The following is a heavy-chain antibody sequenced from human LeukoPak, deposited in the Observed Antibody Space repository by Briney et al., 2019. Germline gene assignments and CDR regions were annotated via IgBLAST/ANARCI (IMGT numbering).Heavy chain of an antibody. Sequence: PGGSLRLSCAASGFTFSSYSINWVRQAPGKGLEWVSSISSSSYIYYADSVKGRFTISRDNAKNSLYLQMNSLRAEDTAVYYCAREGYYDSSGSHNWFDPWGQGTLVTVSS. CDR1: GFTFSSYS. CDR3: AREGYYDSSGSHNWFDP. J-gene: IGHJ5*02. V-gene: IGHV3-21*04. D-gene: IGHD3-22*01. CDR2: ISSSSYI.